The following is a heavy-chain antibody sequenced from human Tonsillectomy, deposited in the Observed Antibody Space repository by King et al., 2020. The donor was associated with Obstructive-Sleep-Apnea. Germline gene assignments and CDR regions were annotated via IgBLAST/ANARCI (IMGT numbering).Heavy chain of an antibody. D-gene: IGHD3-10*01. J-gene: IGHJ4*02. Sequence: VQLVESGGGLVQPGRSLRLSCTASGFTFGDYAMSWFRQAPGKGLEWVGFIRSKAYGGTTEYAASVKGRFTISRDDSKSIAYLQMNSLRTEDTAVYYCTGDRSFYTGSPVTYWGQGTLVTVSS. V-gene: IGHV3-49*03. CDR1: GFTFGDYA. CDR2: IRSKAYGGTT. CDR3: TGDRSFYTGSPVTY.